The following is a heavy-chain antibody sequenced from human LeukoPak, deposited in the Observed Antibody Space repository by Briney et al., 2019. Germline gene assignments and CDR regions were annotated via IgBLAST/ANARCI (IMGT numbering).Heavy chain of an antibody. Sequence: PSETLSLTCTISGYSINSGYYWGWIRQPPGKGLEWIGYIYYSGSTNYNPSLKSRVTISVDTSKNQFSLKLSSVTAADTAVYYCARVVDYDSSGYFRYYFDYWGQGTLVTVSS. CDR1: GYSINSGYY. V-gene: IGHV4-61*01. J-gene: IGHJ4*02. CDR3: ARVVDYDSSGYFRYYFDY. D-gene: IGHD3-22*01. CDR2: IYYSGST.